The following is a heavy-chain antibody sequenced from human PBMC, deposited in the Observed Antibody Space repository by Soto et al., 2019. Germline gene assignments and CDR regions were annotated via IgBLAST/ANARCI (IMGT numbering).Heavy chain of an antibody. CDR1: GFTFSSYA. D-gene: IGHD6-19*01. V-gene: IGHV3-30-3*01. CDR3: AREGIAVAGPILYYFDY. CDR2: ISYDGGNK. J-gene: IGHJ4*02. Sequence: GGSLRLSCAASGFTFSSYAMHWVRQAPGKGLEWVAVISYDGGNKYYADSVKGRFTISRDNSKNTLYLQMSSLRAEDTAVYYCAREGIAVAGPILYYFDYWGQGTLVTVS.